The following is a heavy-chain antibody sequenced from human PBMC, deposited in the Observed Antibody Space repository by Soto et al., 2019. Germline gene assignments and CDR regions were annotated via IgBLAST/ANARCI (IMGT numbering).Heavy chain of an antibody. Sequence: SETLSLTCAVSGGSISSGGYSWSWIRQPPGKGLEWIGYIYHSGSTYYNPSLKSRVTISVHTSSSQFSLELSSVTAADTAVYYCARGLISGSHYSGGWYYFDSWGQGTQVTVSS. CDR1: GGSISSGGYS. V-gene: IGHV4-30-2*01. J-gene: IGHJ4*02. D-gene: IGHD1-26*01. CDR2: IYHSGST. CDR3: ARGLISGSHYSGGWYYFDS.